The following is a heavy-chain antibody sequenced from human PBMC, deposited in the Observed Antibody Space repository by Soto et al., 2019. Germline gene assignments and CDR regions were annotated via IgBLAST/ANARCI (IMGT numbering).Heavy chain of an antibody. D-gene: IGHD2-2*01. Sequence: SETLSLTCSVSGGSVSISTYYWAWVRQTPGKGLEWLGSILHSGSTYYNPSLKGRLTLSVDTSEDQFSLNLSSVTATDTGVYYCATLPAAMYFYGSDVWGPGTTVTVSS. CDR3: ATLPAAMYFYGSDV. V-gene: IGHV4-39*01. CDR2: ILHSGST. CDR1: GGSVSISTYY. J-gene: IGHJ6*02.